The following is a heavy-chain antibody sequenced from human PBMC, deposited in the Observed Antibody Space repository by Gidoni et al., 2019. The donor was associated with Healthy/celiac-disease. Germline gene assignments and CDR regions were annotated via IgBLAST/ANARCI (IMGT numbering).Heavy chain of an antibody. J-gene: IGHJ4*02. V-gene: IGHV4-31*02. D-gene: IGHD4-17*01. CDR1: GSSISSGGYY. Sequence: QVQLQESGPGLVKPSQTLSLTSTVSGSSISSGGYYWSWIRQHPGKGLEWIGYIYYSGSTSYNPSLKSRVTISVDTSKNQFSLKLSSVTAADTAVYYCASSMTTVTKFDYWGQGTLVTVSS. CDR3: ASSMTTVTKFDY. CDR2: IYYSGST.